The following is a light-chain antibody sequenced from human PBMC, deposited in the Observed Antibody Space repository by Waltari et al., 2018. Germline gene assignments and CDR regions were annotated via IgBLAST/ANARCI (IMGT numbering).Light chain of an antibody. CDR3: HSFDTSLSDGVV. Sequence: QSMLTQPPSVSGAPGQRVTISCTGTSSNIGAGHDVHWYQVFPGTGPKLLIYGNYNRPSGVPDRFSGSKSGTSASLTITGLQAEDEADYYCHSFDTSLSDGVVFGGGTKVTVL. V-gene: IGLV1-40*01. J-gene: IGLJ3*02. CDR2: GNY. CDR1: SSNIGAGHD.